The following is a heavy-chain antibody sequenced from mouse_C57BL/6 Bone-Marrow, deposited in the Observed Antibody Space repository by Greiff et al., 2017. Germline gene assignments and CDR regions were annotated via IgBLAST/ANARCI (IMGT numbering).Heavy chain of an antibody. Sequence: VQLQQPGAELVMPGASVKLSCKASGYTFTSYWMHWVKQRPGQGLEWIGEIDPSDSYTNYNQKFKGKSTLTVDKSSSTAYMQLISLTSEDSAVYYCAYYGNRGGFAYWGEGTLVTVSA. CDR2: IDPSDSYT. V-gene: IGHV1-69*01. J-gene: IGHJ3*01. CDR1: GYTFTSYW. D-gene: IGHD2-1*01. CDR3: AYYGNRGGFAY.